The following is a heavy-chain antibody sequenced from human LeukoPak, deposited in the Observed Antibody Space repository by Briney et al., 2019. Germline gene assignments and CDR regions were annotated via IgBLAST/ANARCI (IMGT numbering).Heavy chain of an antibody. CDR1: GGSISSSSYY. J-gene: IGHJ4*02. D-gene: IGHD3-10*01. V-gene: IGHV4-61*02. CDR3: ARLLWFGEAYFDY. CDR2: IYTSGST. Sequence: PSETLSLTCTVSGGSISSSSYYWGWIRQPAGKGLEWIGRIYTSGSTNYNPSLKSRVTISVDTSKNQFSLKLSSVTAADTAVYYCARLLWFGEAYFDYWGQGTLVTVSS.